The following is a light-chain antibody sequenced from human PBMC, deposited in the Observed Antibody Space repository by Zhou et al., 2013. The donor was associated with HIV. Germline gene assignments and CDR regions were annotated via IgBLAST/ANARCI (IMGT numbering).Light chain of an antibody. CDR2: AAS. CDR1: QSISSY. J-gene: IGKJ1*01. CDR3: QQSYSTLWT. Sequence: DIQMTQSPFSLSASVGDRVTITCRASQSISSYLNWYQQKPGKAPKLLIYAASTLHSGVPSRFSGSGSGTDFTLTISSLQPEDFATYYCQQSYSTLWTFGQGTQVSLK. V-gene: IGKV1-39*01.